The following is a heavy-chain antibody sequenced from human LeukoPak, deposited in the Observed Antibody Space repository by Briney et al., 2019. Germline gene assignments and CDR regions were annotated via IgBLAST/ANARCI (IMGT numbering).Heavy chain of an antibody. CDR2: MNPNSGNT. D-gene: IGHD6-13*01. CDR3: ARDARIAAAYQPVGEDYMDV. J-gene: IGHJ6*03. V-gene: IGHV1-8*01. Sequence: ASVTVSCKASGYTFTSYDINWVRQAPGQGLEWMGWMNPNSGNTGYAQKFQGRVTMTRNTSISTAYMELSSLRSEDTAVYYCARDARIAAAYQPVGEDYMDVWGKGTTVTVSS. CDR1: GYTFTSYD.